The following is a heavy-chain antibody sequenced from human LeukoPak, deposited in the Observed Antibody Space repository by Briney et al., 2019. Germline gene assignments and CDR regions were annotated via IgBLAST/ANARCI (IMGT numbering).Heavy chain of an antibody. CDR3: ARVPPVTSPDY. Sequence: TGGSLRLSCAASGFTFSDYYMSWIRQAPGKGLEWVSYISSSSSYTNYADSVKGRFTISRDNAKNSLYLQMSSLRAEDTAVYYCARVPPVTSPDYWGQGTLVTVSS. V-gene: IGHV3-11*06. D-gene: IGHD2/OR15-2a*01. CDR2: ISSSSSYT. J-gene: IGHJ4*02. CDR1: GFTFSDYY.